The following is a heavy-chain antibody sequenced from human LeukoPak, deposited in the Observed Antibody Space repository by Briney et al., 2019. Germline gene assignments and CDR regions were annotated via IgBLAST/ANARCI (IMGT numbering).Heavy chain of an antibody. CDR1: GFTFSSYA. J-gene: IGHJ4*02. Sequence: PGGSLRLSCAASGFTFSSYAMHWVRQAPGKGLEWVAVISYDGSNKYYADSVKGRFTISRDNSRNTLYLQMSSLRPEDTAVYYCTKWSGFGDDWGQGTLVTVSS. CDR3: TKWSGFGDD. CDR2: ISYDGSNK. V-gene: IGHV3-30*07. D-gene: IGHD3-10*01.